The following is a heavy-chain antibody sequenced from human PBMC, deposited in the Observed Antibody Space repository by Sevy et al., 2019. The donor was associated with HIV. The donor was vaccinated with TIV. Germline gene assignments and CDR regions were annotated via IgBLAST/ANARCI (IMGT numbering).Heavy chain of an antibody. CDR3: ARQGGERRFRGVIIPDHFDY. V-gene: IGHV4-59*01. CDR1: GGSISSYY. CDR2: IYYSGST. D-gene: IGHD3-10*01. J-gene: IGHJ4*02. Sequence: SETLSLTCTVSGGSISSYYWSWIRQPPGKGLEWIGYIYYSGSTNYNPSLKSRVTISVDTSKNQVSLKLSSVTAAVTAAYYCARQGGERRFRGVIIPDHFDYWGQGTLVTVSS.